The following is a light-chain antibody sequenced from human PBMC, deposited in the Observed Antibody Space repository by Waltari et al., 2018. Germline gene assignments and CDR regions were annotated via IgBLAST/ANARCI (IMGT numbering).Light chain of an antibody. CDR2: AAS. CDR1: QSISSD. Sequence: AIRITQSPSSLSASTGDRVTITCRASQSISSDLAWYQQKPGKAPKVLIYAASTLQSGVPSRFSGSGSGTDFTLTISCLQSEDFAIYYCQQYYSSPATFGQGTKVEIK. J-gene: IGKJ1*01. CDR3: QQYYSSPAT. V-gene: IGKV1-8*01.